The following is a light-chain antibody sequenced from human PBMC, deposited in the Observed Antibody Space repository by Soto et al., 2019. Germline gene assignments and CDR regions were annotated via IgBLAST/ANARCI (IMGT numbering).Light chain of an antibody. V-gene: IGKV3-15*01. Sequence: TLSVSTFYRATLSFRAIQSVSSSYLAWYQQKPGQAPRLLIYGASTRATGIQARFSGSGSGTEFTLTISSLQSEDSAIYYCQQYDNGHPYSFGQGTKVEIK. J-gene: IGKJ2*03. CDR2: GAS. CDR3: QQYDNGHPYS. CDR1: QSVSSSY.